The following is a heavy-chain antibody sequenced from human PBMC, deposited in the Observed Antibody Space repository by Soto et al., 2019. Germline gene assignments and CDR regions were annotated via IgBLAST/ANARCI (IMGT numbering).Heavy chain of an antibody. CDR2: INPNSGGT. CDR1: GYTFTGYY. J-gene: IGHJ6*02. CDR3: ATNSQEIAAAGGIHTYYYYGMDV. D-gene: IGHD6-13*01. V-gene: IGHV1-2*04. Sequence: ASVKVSCKASGYTFTGYYMHWVRQAPGQGLEWMGWINPNSGGTNYAQKFQGWVTMTRDTSISTAYMELSRLRSDDTAVYYCATNSQEIAAAGGIHTYYYYGMDVWGQGTTVTVSS.